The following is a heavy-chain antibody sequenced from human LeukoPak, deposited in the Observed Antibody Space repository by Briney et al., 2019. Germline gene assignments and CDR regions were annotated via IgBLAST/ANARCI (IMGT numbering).Heavy chain of an antibody. J-gene: IGHJ6*03. Sequence: GASVKVSXKASGYTFTSYDINWVRQATGRGLGWMGWMNPNNGNKAYAQKFQGRVTITRNTSISTAYMELSSLRSEDTALYYCARVGHYYGSGSSYTYYYYYMDVWGKRTAVTVSS. CDR1: GYTFTSYD. CDR2: MNPNNGNK. D-gene: IGHD3-10*01. CDR3: ARVGHYYGSGSSYTYYYYYMDV. V-gene: IGHV1-8*03.